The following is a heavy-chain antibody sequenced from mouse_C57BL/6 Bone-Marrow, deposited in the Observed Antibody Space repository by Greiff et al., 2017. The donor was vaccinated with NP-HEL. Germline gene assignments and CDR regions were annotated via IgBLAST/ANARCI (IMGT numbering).Heavy chain of an antibody. V-gene: IGHV7-3*01. Sequence: EVQLVESGGGLVQPGGSLSLSCAASGFTFTDYYMSWVRQPPGKALEWLGFIRNKANGYTTEYSASVKGRFTISRDNSQSILYLQMNALRAEDSATYYCARTNSNFWFAYWGQGTLVTVSA. CDR3: ARTNSNFWFAY. CDR2: IRNKANGYTT. D-gene: IGHD2-5*01. CDR1: GFTFTDYY. J-gene: IGHJ3*01.